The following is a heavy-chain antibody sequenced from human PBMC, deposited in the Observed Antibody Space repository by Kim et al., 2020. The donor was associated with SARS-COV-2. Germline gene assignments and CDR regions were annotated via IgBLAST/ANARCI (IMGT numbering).Heavy chain of an antibody. CDR3: ARERFGAPTFDY. J-gene: IGHJ4*02. D-gene: IGHD3-10*01. CDR1: GFTFSSYG. V-gene: IGHV3-33*05. Sequence: GGSLRLSCVASGFTFSSYGMHWVRQAPRKGLEWVAVISYDRSNKYYADSVKGRFTITRDNSKNTLSLEMNSLRAEDTAVYYCARERFGAPTFDYWGQGTLVTV. CDR2: ISYDRSNK.